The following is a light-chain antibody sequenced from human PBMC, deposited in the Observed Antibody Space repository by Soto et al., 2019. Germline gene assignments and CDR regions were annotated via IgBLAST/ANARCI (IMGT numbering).Light chain of an antibody. Sequence: EIVMTQSPATLSVSPGEVATLSCKASQNVDNNLAWYQQRPGQPPRLLIYDASTRATGISARFSCSGYGTEFTLTTSSRQSEDFAVYFCQQCRNWPLTFGGGTKVEMK. CDR2: DAS. V-gene: IGKV3-15*01. CDR1: QNVDNN. J-gene: IGKJ4*01. CDR3: QQCRNWPLT.